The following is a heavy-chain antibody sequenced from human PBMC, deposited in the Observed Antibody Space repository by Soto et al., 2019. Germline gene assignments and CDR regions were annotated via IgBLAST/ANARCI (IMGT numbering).Heavy chain of an antibody. Sequence: GGSLRLSCAASGFTFSSYAMHWVRQAPGKGLEWVAVISYDGSNKYYADSVKGRFTISRDNSKNTLYLQMNSLRAEDTAVYYCARGDSGSYKNLDYWGQGTLVTVSS. D-gene: IGHD1-26*01. J-gene: IGHJ4*02. CDR3: ARGDSGSYKNLDY. V-gene: IGHV3-30-3*01. CDR2: ISYDGSNK. CDR1: GFTFSSYA.